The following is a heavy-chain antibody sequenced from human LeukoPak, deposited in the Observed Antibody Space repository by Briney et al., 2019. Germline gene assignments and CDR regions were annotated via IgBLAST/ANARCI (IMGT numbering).Heavy chain of an antibody. J-gene: IGHJ5*02. CDR3: AKDRVYSSGWSAFDP. Sequence: PGXXLRLSCAASGFTFSSYAMSWVRQAPGKGLEWVSAISGSGGSTYYADSVKGRFTISRDNSKNRVYMQMNSLRAEDTAVYYCAKDRVYSSGWSAFDPWGQGTLVTVSS. CDR1: GFTFSSYA. CDR2: ISGSGGST. D-gene: IGHD6-19*01. V-gene: IGHV3-23*01.